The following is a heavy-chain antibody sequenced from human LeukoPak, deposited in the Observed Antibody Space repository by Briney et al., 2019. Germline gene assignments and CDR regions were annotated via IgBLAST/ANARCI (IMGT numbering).Heavy chain of an antibody. CDR2: ISAYNGNT. Sequence: EASVKVSCKASGYTFTSYGISWVRQAPGQGLEWMGWISAYNGNTNYAQKLQGRVTMTTDTSTSTAYMELRSLRSDDTAVYYCARVILWFGESHYYMDVWGKGTTVTVSS. CDR3: ARVILWFGESHYYMDV. D-gene: IGHD3-10*01. V-gene: IGHV1-18*01. CDR1: GYTFTSYG. J-gene: IGHJ6*03.